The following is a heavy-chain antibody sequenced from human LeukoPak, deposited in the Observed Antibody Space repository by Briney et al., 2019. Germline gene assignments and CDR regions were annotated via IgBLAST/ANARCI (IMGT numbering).Heavy chain of an antibody. CDR1: GFTFDDYA. Sequence: QPGGSLRLSCAASGFTFDDYAMHWVRQAPGKGLEWVSGISWNSDSIGYADSVKGRFTISRDNAKNSLYLQMNSLRAEDMALYYCAKDAGLGGGSYYLFDCWGQGTLVTVSS. CDR3: AKDAGLGGGSYYLFDC. CDR2: ISWNSDSI. V-gene: IGHV3-9*03. J-gene: IGHJ4*02. D-gene: IGHD1-26*01.